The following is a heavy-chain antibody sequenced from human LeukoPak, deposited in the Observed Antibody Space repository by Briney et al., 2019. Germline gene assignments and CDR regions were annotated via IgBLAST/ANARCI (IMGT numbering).Heavy chain of an antibody. Sequence: SETLSLTCTVSGGSISSYYWSWIRQPARKGLEWIGRIYTSGSTNYNPSLKSRVTMSVDTSKNQFSLKLSSVTAADTAVYYCAREGLPGIAAAGTMYNWFDPWGQGTLVTVSS. J-gene: IGHJ5*02. CDR2: IYTSGST. CDR1: GGSISSYY. D-gene: IGHD6-13*01. CDR3: AREGLPGIAAAGTMYNWFDP. V-gene: IGHV4-4*07.